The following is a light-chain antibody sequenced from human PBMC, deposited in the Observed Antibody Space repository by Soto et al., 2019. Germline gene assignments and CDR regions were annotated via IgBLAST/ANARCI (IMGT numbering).Light chain of an antibody. Sequence: EIVLTQSPATLSLSPGERATLSCRASQSVSSYLAWYQQKPGQAPRLLIYDASNRATGIPARFSGSGPGTDFTLTISSLEPVDFAVYYCQQRSNWPLTFGGGTKVEIK. CDR1: QSVSSY. CDR2: DAS. CDR3: QQRSNWPLT. J-gene: IGKJ4*01. V-gene: IGKV3D-11*02.